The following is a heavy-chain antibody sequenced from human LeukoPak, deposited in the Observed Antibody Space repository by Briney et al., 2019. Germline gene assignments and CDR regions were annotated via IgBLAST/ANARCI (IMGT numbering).Heavy chain of an antibody. CDR2: IYDSGST. Sequence: SETLSLTCTVSGGSISSNNYFWGWIRQPPGKGLEWIGSIYDSGSTYYNPSLKSRVTISVDTSKNQFSLKLNSVTAADTAMYYCARGEVWDYYDSSGLDAFDIWGQGTMVTVSS. CDR3: ARGEVWDYYDSSGLDAFDI. D-gene: IGHD3-22*01. V-gene: IGHV4-39*01. J-gene: IGHJ3*02. CDR1: GGSISSNNYF.